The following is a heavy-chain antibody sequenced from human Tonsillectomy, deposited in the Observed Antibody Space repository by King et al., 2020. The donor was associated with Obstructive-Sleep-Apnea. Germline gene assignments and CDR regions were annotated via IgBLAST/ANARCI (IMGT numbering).Heavy chain of an antibody. Sequence: VQLVQSGAEVKKPGESLKISCKGSGYSFTSYWIGWVRQMPGKGLEWMGIIYPGDSDTRYSPSFQGQVTISADKSISTAYLQWSSLKASDTAMYYCARWGEDWLLSLFAFDYWGQGTLVTVSS. D-gene: IGHD3/OR15-3a*01. J-gene: IGHJ4*02. CDR3: ARWGEDWLLSLFAFDY. CDR1: GYSFTSYW. CDR2: IYPGDSDT. V-gene: IGHV5-51*01.